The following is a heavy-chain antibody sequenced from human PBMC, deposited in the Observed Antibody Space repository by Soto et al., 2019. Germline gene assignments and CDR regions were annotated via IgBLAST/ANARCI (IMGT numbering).Heavy chain of an antibody. Sequence: QVHLVQSGTEVKKPGSSVKVSCKASGGTFSSSGFSWVRQAPGQGLEWMGMIVPSLDTTNYAQKFQARVTITADEVTSTAYMELRSIRSEDTAVYYCARWPQPRYTADPYAVDVWGQGTSVIVSS. CDR2: IVPSLDTT. CDR1: GGTFSSSG. D-gene: IGHD3-16*02. CDR3: ARWPQPRYTADPYAVDV. V-gene: IGHV1-69*11. J-gene: IGHJ6*02.